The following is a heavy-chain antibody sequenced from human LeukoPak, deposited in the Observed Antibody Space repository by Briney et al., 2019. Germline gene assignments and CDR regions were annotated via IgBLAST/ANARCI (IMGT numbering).Heavy chain of an antibody. CDR2: IRYDGSNQ. CDR1: GFIFSNYG. Sequence: GGSLRLSCAASGFIFSNYGMHWVRQAPGKGLEWVAFIRYDGSNQYYADSVKGRFTISRDNSKNTLYLQMNSLRAEDTAVYYCATDSGVGMATTFSILDIWGQGTMVTVSS. J-gene: IGHJ3*02. CDR3: ATDSGVGMATTFSILDI. V-gene: IGHV3-30*02. D-gene: IGHD5-24*01.